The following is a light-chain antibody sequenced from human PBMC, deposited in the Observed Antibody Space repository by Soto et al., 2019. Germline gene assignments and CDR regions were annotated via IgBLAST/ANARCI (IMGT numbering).Light chain of an antibody. CDR1: QSVTSNY. V-gene: IGKV3-20*01. J-gene: IGKJ4*01. CDR2: DAS. Sequence: EIVLTQSPDTLSLSPGERATLSCRASQSVTSNYLAWYQQKPGQAPRLLIYDASSRAPGVPARFSGSGSGTDFTLSISRLEPEDFAVYYCQQYASSPLLTFGGGTKVDIK. CDR3: QQYASSPLLT.